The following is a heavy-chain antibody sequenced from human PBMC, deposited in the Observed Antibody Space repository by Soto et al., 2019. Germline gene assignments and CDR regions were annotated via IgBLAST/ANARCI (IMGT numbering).Heavy chain of an antibody. Sequence: SGPTLVNPTQTLTLTCTFSGFSLSTSGLGVGWIRQPPGKALEWLALIYWNDDKRYSPSLKSRLTITKDTSKNQVVLTMTNMDPVDTATYYCAHVSIWSGYYHYYYYGMDVWGQGTTVTVSS. J-gene: IGHJ6*02. CDR3: AHVSIWSGYYHYYYYGMDV. CDR2: IYWNDDK. D-gene: IGHD3-3*01. CDR1: GFSLSTSGLG. V-gene: IGHV2-5*01.